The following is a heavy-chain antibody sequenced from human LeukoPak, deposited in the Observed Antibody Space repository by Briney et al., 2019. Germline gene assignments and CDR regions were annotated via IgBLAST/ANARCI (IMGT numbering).Heavy chain of an antibody. CDR1: GFTFSSYS. Sequence: GGSLRLSCAASGFTFSSYSMNWVRQAPGKGLEWVSSISSSSSYIYYADSVKGRFTISRDNAKNSLYLQMNSLRAEDTAVYYCAKGRVRSMVSYFDYWGQGTLVTVSS. V-gene: IGHV3-21*01. CDR2: ISSSSSYI. CDR3: AKGRVRSMVSYFDY. J-gene: IGHJ4*02. D-gene: IGHD5-18*01.